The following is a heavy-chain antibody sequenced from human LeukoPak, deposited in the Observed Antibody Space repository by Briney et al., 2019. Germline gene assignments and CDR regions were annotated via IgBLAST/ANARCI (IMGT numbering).Heavy chain of an antibody. V-gene: IGHV1-18*01. D-gene: IGHD6-13*01. J-gene: IGHJ4*02. CDR1: GYTFTSYS. CDR3: VRDFGIAAAGTGDY. CDR2: ISAYNGNT. Sequence: ASVKVSCKASGYTFTSYSISWVRQAPGQGLEWMGWISAYNGNTNYAQKLQGRVTMTTDTSTRTAYMELRSLRSDDTAVYYCVRDFGIAAAGTGDYWGQGTLVTVSS.